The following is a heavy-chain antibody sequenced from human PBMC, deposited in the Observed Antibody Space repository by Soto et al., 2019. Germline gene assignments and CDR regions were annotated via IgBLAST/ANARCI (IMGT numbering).Heavy chain of an antibody. CDR1: GGSMSSSNW. CDR3: ARMYSSTRSGYYYGMDV. D-gene: IGHD6-13*01. Sequence: PSETLALTCAASGGSMSSSNWGSWVRQPPGKGLEWIGEIYHSGSTNYNPSLKSRVTISVDKSKNQFSLKLSSVTAADTGVYYCARMYSSTRSGYYYGMDVWGQGTTVTVSS. CDR2: IYHSGST. J-gene: IGHJ6*02. V-gene: IGHV4-4*02.